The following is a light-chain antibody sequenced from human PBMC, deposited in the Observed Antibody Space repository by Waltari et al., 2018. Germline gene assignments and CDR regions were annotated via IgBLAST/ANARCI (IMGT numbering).Light chain of an antibody. CDR3: QQSYSTPST. CDR1: QSISSY. Sequence: DIQMTQSPSSLSASVGDRVTITCRASQSISSYLNWYQQKPGKAPKHLIYAASSLQSGVPSRFSGSGSGTDFTLTISSLQPEDFATYYCQQSYSTPSTFGPGTKVDIK. V-gene: IGKV1-39*01. CDR2: AAS. J-gene: IGKJ3*01.